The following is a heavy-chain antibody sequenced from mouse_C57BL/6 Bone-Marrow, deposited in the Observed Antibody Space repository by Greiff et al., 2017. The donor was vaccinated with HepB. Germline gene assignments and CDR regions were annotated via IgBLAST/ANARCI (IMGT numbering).Heavy chain of an antibody. CDR2: INPYNGGT. Sequence: EVQLQQSGPVLVKPGASVKMSCKASGYTFTDYYMNWVKQSHGKSLEWIGVINPYNGGTSYNQKFKGKATLTVDKSSSTAYMELNSLTSEDSAVYYCARRPLTTVVATGAMDYWGQGTSVTVSS. J-gene: IGHJ4*01. CDR1: GYTFTDYY. V-gene: IGHV1-19*01. D-gene: IGHD1-1*01. CDR3: ARRPLTTVVATGAMDY.